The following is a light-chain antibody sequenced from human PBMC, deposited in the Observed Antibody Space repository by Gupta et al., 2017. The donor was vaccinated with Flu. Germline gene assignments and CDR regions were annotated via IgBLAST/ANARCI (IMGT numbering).Light chain of an antibody. V-gene: IGKV3-15*01. CDR1: ESVSSD. J-gene: IGKJ2*01. CDR3: QQYNNWPPYT. Sequence: EIVMTQSPATLSVSPGERATLSCRASESVSSDLAWYQQKPGQAPTLLIYVASTRATGIPARFSGSGSGTEFTLTISSLQSEDSAVYYCQQYNNWPPYTFGQGTKLEIK. CDR2: VAS.